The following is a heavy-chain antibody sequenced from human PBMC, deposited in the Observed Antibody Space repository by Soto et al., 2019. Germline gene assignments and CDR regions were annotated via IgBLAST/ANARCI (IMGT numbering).Heavy chain of an antibody. CDR2: IYYSGST. CDR3: ARGRKWYYFDY. D-gene: IGHD2-8*01. V-gene: IGHV4-59*01. CDR1: AGSISNDY. J-gene: IGHJ4*02. Sequence: SETLSLTCTVSAGSISNDYWFWIRQPPGKGLEWIGYIYYSGSTNYNPSLKSRVTISVDRSKNQFSLKLRSVTAADTAFYYCARGRKWYYFDYWGQGTLVTVSS.